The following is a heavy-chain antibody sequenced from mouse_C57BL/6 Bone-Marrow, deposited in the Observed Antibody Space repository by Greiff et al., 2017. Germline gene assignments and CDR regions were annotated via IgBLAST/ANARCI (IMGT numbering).Heavy chain of an antibody. J-gene: IGHJ1*03. CDR1: GYTFTSYG. CDR2: IYPRSGNT. V-gene: IGHV1-81*01. Sequence: VQLQQSGAELARPGASVKLSCKASGYTFTSYGISWVKQRTGQGLEWIGEIYPRSGNTYYNEKFKGKATLTADKSSSTAYMELRSLTSEDSAVYFCARPDYYGSSYVDWYFDVWGTGTTVTVSS. CDR3: ARPDYYGSSYVDWYFDV. D-gene: IGHD1-1*01.